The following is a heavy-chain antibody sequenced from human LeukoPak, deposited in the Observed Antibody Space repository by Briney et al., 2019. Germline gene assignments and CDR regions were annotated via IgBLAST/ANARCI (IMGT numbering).Heavy chain of an antibody. J-gene: IGHJ6*03. CDR3: ARVGYYYDTKGPGGYYYYYMDV. CDR1: GGTFSSYA. CDR2: IIPIFGTA. D-gene: IGHD3-22*01. V-gene: IGHV1-69*05. Sequence: SVKVSCKXSGGTFSSYAISWVRQSPGQGLEWMGGIIPIFGTANYAQKLQGRVTITTDESTSTAYMELSSLRSEDTAVYYCARVGYYYDTKGPGGYYYYYMDVWGKGTTVTVSS.